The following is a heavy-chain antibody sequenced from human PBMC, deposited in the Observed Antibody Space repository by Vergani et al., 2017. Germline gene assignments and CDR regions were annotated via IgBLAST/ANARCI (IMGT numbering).Heavy chain of an antibody. J-gene: IGHJ4*02. CDR1: GFTFSSYA. V-gene: IGHV3-30-3*01. CDR3: ARSIAARQDY. CDR2: ISYDGSNK. D-gene: IGHD6-6*01. Sequence: QVQLVESGGGVVQPGRSLRLSCAASGFTFSSYAMHWVRQAPGKGMEWVAVISYDGSNKYYADSVKGRFTISRDNSKNTLYLQMNSLTAEDTAVYYCARSIAARQDYWGQGTLVTVSS.